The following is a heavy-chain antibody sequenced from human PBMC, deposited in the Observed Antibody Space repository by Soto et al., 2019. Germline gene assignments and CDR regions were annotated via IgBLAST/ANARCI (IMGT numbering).Heavy chain of an antibody. D-gene: IGHD2-8*01. CDR1: GASITTYY. CDR3: ARRLLGSVWTLES. Sequence: SETLSLTCDVSGASITTYYWSCIRQAPWEGLEWVGNVYPTGSTDYNSSLRSRVTISVDTSKNKLSLNMNSVTPADTAVYYGARRLLGSVWTLESWGQGALVTLSS. CDR2: VYPTGST. J-gene: IGHJ4*02. V-gene: IGHV4-59*13.